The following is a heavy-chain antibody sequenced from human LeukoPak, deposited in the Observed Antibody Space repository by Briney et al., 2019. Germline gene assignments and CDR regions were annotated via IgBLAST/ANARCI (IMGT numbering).Heavy chain of an antibody. J-gene: IGHJ3*02. D-gene: IGHD3-10*02. V-gene: IGHV3-33*01. CDR1: GFTFSSYG. CDR3: ARAETMLGPDAFDI. CDR2: IWYDGSNK. Sequence: GGSLRLSCAASGFTFSSYGMHWVRQAPGKGLEWVAVIWYDGSNKYYADSVKGRFTISRDSSKNTLYLQMNSLRAEDTAVYYCARAETMLGPDAFDIWGQGTMVTVSS.